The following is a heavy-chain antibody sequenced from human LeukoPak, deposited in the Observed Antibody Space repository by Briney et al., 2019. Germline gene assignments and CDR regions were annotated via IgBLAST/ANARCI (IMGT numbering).Heavy chain of an antibody. V-gene: IGHV3-66*01. Sequence: GGSLRLSCAASGFIVSSNYMSWVRQAPGKALEWVSVIYSGGTTYYADSVKGRFTISRDNRKNTLYLQMNSLRAEDTAVYYCARVAQVQYHFDFWGQGTLVTVSS. CDR1: GFIVSSNY. J-gene: IGHJ4*02. D-gene: IGHD2-2*01. CDR2: IYSGGTT. CDR3: ARVAQVQYHFDF.